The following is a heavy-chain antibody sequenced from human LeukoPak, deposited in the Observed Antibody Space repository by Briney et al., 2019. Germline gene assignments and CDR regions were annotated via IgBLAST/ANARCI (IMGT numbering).Heavy chain of an antibody. D-gene: IGHD4-4*01. CDR3: ATAYSNFDY. J-gene: IGHJ4*02. V-gene: IGHV3-9*01. CDR2: ISWNSGSI. Sequence: GGSLRLSCAASGFTFDDYAMHWVRQAPGKGLEWVSGISWNSGSIGYADSVKGRFTISRDNAKNSLYLQMNRLRAEDTAVYYCATAYSNFDYWGQGTLVTVSS. CDR1: GFTFDDYA.